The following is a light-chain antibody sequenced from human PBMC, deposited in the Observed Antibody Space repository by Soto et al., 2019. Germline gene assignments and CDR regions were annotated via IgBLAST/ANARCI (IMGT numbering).Light chain of an antibody. J-gene: IGKJ4*01. CDR3: QQTYRTPLT. V-gene: IGKV1-39*01. CDR2: ATS. Sequence: DIQMTQFPLSLSASVGGRVTITCRASQTIRSHLNWYQQKPGEAPKIVIYATSTLQSGVPSRFNGSVSGTDFTLIISSLQPEDFATYYCQQTYRTPLTFGGGTKVDIK. CDR1: QTIRSH.